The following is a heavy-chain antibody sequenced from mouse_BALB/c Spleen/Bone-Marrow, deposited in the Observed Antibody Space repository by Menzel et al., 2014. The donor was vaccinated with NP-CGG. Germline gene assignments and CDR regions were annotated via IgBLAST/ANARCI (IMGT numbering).Heavy chain of an antibody. CDR2: ISNGGGST. CDR3: ARHGLYYGSSSFAN. J-gene: IGHJ3*01. D-gene: IGHD1-1*01. Sequence: EVKLVESGGGLVQPGGSLKLSCAASGFTFSSDSMSWVRHTPEKRLEWVAYISNGGGSTYYPDTVKGRFTISRDNAKNTLYLQMSTLKSEDTAMYFCARHGLYYGSSSFANWGQGTLATVSA. V-gene: IGHV5-12-2*01. CDR1: GFTFSSDS.